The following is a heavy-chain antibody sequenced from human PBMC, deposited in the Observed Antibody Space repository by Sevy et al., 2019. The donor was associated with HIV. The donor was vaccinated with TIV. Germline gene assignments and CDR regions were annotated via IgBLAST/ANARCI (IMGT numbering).Heavy chain of an antibody. CDR1: GYTFTSYG. CDR3: ARRDVVVVAATNYYYYGMDV. J-gene: IGHJ6*02. Sequence: ASVKVSCKASGYTFTSYGISWVRQAPGQGLEWMGWISAYNGNTNYAQKLQGRVTMTTDTSTSTAYMELRSLRSDDTAVYYCARRDVVVVAATNYYYYGMDVWGQGTTVTVSS. CDR2: ISAYNGNT. V-gene: IGHV1-18*01. D-gene: IGHD2-15*01.